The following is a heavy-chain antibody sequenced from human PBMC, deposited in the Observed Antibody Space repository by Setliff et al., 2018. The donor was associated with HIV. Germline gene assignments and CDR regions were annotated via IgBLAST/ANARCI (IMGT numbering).Heavy chain of an antibody. Sequence: TLSLTCAVSGGSISSGGYSWSWVRQPPGKGLEWIGYIYHSGSTYYNPSLKSRVTISVDRSKNQFSLKLSSVTAADTAVYYCARGAYGGFDYWGQGTLVTVSS. CDR2: IYHSGST. V-gene: IGHV4-30-2*01. CDR3: ARGAYGGFDY. J-gene: IGHJ4*02. CDR1: GGSISSGGYS. D-gene: IGHD5-12*01.